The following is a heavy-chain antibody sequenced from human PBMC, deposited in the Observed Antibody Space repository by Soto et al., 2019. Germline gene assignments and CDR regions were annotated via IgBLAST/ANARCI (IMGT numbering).Heavy chain of an antibody. J-gene: IGHJ4*02. CDR1: GDSVSTNSAA. CDR2: TYYRSKWYN. CDR3: AREASSSFDY. V-gene: IGHV6-1*01. Sequence: QVQLQQSGPGLVKPSQTLSLTCAISGDSVSTNSAAWNWIRQSPSRGLEWLGRTYYRSKWYNDYATSVKXXIXVXXHTSKHQFSLHMISVTPEDTAVYYCAREASSSFDYWGQGTLVIVSS. D-gene: IGHD6-13*01.